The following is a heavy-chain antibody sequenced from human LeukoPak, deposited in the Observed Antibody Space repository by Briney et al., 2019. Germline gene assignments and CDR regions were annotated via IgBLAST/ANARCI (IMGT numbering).Heavy chain of an antibody. CDR3: ARERGEEMTTVTTRAVEGRRYYYYYMDV. V-gene: IGHV1-69*05. J-gene: IGHJ6*03. Sequence: SVKVSCKASGGTFSSYAISWVRQAPGQGLEWMGGIIPIFGTANYAQKFQGRVTITTDESTSTAYMELSSLRSEDTAVYYCARERGEEMTTVTTRAVEGRRYYYYYMDVWGKGTTVTVSS. D-gene: IGHD4-11*01. CDR2: IIPIFGTA. CDR1: GGTFSSYA.